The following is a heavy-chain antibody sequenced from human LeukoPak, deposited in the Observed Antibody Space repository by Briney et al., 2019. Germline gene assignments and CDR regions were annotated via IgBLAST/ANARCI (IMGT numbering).Heavy chain of an antibody. CDR1: GFTFSDYY. D-gene: IGHD1-1*01. CDR2: ISYSGTNM. Sequence: GGSLRLSCAASGFTFSDYYMSWIRQAPGKGLEWVSYISYSGTNMYYADSVKGRFTISRDNAQNSLYLQMSSLRAEDTAVYYCARDRYGDYNDYWGQGTLVTVSS. V-gene: IGHV3-11*04. CDR3: ARDRYGDYNDY. J-gene: IGHJ4*02.